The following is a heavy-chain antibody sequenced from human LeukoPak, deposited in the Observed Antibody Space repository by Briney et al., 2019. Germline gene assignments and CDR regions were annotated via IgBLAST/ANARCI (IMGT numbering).Heavy chain of an antibody. V-gene: IGHV3-21*04. Sequence: GGSLRLSCAASGFTFSSYSMNWVRQAPGKGLEWVSSISSSSSYIYYADSVKGRFTISRDNAKNSLYLQMNSLRAGDTALYYCAKDIGSHIVVVTALDYWGQGALVTVSS. J-gene: IGHJ4*02. CDR1: GFTFSSYS. CDR2: ISSSSSYI. CDR3: AKDIGSHIVVVTALDY. D-gene: IGHD2-21*02.